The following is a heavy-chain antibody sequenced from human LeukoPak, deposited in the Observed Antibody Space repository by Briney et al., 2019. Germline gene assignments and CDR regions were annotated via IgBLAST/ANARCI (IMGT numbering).Heavy chain of an antibody. CDR1: GFSFSTYN. V-gene: IGHV3-21*01. CDR2: ISSTSTYI. Sequence: GGPLRLSCAASGFSFSTYNMNWVRQAPGEGLEWVSSISSTSTYIYYADSVKGRFTISRDNAKNSLFLQMNSLRAEDTAVYYCAKTHGYNYDSHYYYVMDVWGQGTTVTVSS. J-gene: IGHJ6*02. CDR3: AKTHGYNYDSHYYYVMDV. D-gene: IGHD5-24*01.